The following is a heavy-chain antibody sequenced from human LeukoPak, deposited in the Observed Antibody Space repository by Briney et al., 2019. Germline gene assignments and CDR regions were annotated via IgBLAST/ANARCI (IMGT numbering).Heavy chain of an antibody. D-gene: IGHD6-13*01. J-gene: IGHJ3*02. CDR1: GFTFSSCW. CDR2: IKQDGSEK. CDR3: ARDSGIAAAGPPLDAFDI. V-gene: IGHV3-7*01. Sequence: GSLRLSCAASGFTFSSCWMSWVRQAPGKGLEWVANIKQDGSEKYYVDSVKGRFTISRDNAKNSLYLQMNSLRAEDTAVYYCARDSGIAAAGPPLDAFDIWGQGTMVTVSS.